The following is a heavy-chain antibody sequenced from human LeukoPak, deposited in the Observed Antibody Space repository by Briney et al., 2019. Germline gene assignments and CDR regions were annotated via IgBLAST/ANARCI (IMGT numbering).Heavy chain of an antibody. CDR2: IYYSGST. J-gene: IGHJ4*02. V-gene: IGHV4-39*01. CDR3: AIPLRNSNYYFDY. D-gene: IGHD4-11*01. Sequence: PSETLSLTCTVSGGSVSSGSYYWSWIRQPPGKGLEWIGSIYYSGSTYYNPSLKSRVTISVDTSKNQFSLKLSSVTAADTAVYYCAIPLRNSNYYFDYWGQGTLVTVSS. CDR1: GGSVSSGSYY.